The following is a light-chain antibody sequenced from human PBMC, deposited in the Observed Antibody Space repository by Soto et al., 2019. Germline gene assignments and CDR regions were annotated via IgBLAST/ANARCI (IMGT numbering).Light chain of an antibody. CDR3: QQYDNSPPWT. Sequence: EIVLTQSPGTLSFSPGERATLSCRASQSVSSTSLAWYQHKPGQAPRLLIYATSNRASGIPDRFSGNGSGTDFTHTISRLEPEAFAVYYCQQYDNSPPWTFGQGTKVEIK. CDR2: ATS. CDR1: QSVSSTS. V-gene: IGKV3-20*01. J-gene: IGKJ1*01.